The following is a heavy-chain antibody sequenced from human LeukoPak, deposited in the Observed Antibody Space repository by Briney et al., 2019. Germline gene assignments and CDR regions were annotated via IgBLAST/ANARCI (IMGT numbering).Heavy chain of an antibody. CDR1: GFTFNTYA. V-gene: IGHV3-23*01. J-gene: IGHJ4*02. CDR3: AKTTVGYSSGRYPGWPADC. Sequence: GGSLRLSCEASGFTFNTYAIYWVRQAPGKGLEWVSGICGSGGCTYYADSVKGRFTISRDNSKNTVYLQMNSLTADDTAVYYCAKTTVGYSSGRYPGWPADCWGQGTLVAVSS. CDR2: ICGSGGCT. D-gene: IGHD6-19*01.